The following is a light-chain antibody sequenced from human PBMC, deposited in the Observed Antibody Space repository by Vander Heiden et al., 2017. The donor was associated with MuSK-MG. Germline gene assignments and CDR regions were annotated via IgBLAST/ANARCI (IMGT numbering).Light chain of an antibody. CDR1: QNIAIF. J-gene: IGKJ1*01. CDR2: GAS. CDR3: QLSDDDPWT. V-gene: IGKV1-39*01. Sequence: DIQMTQSPSSLSASVGDRVTITCRASQNIAIFLNWYHQKPGKAPELLIYGASILQSGVPSRFSGSGSGTDFTLTISMLHPEDFGSYHCQLSDDDPWTFGPGTKV.